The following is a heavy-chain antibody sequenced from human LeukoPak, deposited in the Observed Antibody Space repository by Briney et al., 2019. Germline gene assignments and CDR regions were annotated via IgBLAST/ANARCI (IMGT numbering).Heavy chain of an antibody. CDR2: IKQDGSEK. CDR3: ARDGLDSSGYYYPVSGSDY. D-gene: IGHD3-22*01. J-gene: IGHJ4*02. Sequence: PGGSLRLSCAASGFTFSSYWMSWVRQAPGQGLEWVANIKQDGSEKYYVDSVKGRFTISRDNAKNSLYLQMNSLRAEDTAVYYCARDGLDSSGYYYPVSGSDYWGQGTLVTVSS. V-gene: IGHV3-7*01. CDR1: GFTFSSYW.